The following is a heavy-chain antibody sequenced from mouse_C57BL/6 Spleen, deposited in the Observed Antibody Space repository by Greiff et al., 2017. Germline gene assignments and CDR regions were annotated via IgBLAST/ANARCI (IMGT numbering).Heavy chain of an antibody. D-gene: IGHD1-1*01. CDR2: IYPGSGNT. Sequence: QVQLQQSGAELVRPGASVKLSCKASGYTFTDYYINWVKQRPGQGLEWIARIYPGSGNTYYNEKFKGKATLTAEKSSSTAYMQLSSLTSEDSAVYFCARERGTYYGSSPRNWYFDVWGTGTTVTVSS. V-gene: IGHV1-76*01. CDR1: GYTFTDYY. J-gene: IGHJ1*03. CDR3: ARERGTYYGSSPRNWYFDV.